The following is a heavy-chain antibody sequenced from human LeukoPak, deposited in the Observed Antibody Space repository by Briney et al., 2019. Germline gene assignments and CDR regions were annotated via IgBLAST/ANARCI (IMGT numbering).Heavy chain of an antibody. D-gene: IGHD5-12*01. CDR3: ARDRSGYSGYDFFDY. J-gene: IGHJ4*02. V-gene: IGHV3-21*01. CDR1: GFTFSSYS. CDR2: ISSSFDYI. Sequence: GGSLRLSCAASGFTFSSYSMNWVRQAPGKGLEWVSSISSSFDYIYFADSVKGRFTISRDNAKNSLYLQMNSLRAEDTAVYYCARDRSGYSGYDFFDYWGQGALVTVSS.